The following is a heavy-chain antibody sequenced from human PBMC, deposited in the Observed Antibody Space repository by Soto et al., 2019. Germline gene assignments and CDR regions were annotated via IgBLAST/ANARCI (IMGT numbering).Heavy chain of an antibody. D-gene: IGHD1-26*01. J-gene: IGHJ6*02. Sequence: ASVKVSCKASGYTFPSYDINWVRQATGQGLEWMGWMNPNSGNTGYAQKFQGRVTMTRDTSISTAYMELSSPRSEDTAVYYCARQWELSGYYYGMDVWGQGTTVTVSS. CDR2: MNPNSGNT. CDR3: ARQWELSGYYYGMDV. V-gene: IGHV1-8*01. CDR1: GYTFPSYD.